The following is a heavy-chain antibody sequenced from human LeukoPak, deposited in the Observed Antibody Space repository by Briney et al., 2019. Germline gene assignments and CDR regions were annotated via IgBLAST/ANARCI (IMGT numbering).Heavy chain of an antibody. CDR1: GGSISSSNW. V-gene: IGHV4-4*02. D-gene: IGHD5-18*01. CDR2: IYHSGST. CDR3: ARDGYSYGFHGGYFDY. J-gene: IGHJ4*02. Sequence: SETLSLTCAVSGGSISSSNWWSWVRQPPGKGLEWIGEIYHSGSTNYNPSLKSRVTISVDKSKNQSSLKLSSVTAADTAVYYCARDGYSYGFHGGYFDYWGQGTLVTVSS.